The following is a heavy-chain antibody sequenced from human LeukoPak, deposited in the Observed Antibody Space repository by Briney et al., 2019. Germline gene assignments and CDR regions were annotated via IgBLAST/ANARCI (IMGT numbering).Heavy chain of an antibody. CDR2: IRQDGDTK. CDR1: GFPLNAYW. CDR3: ARSLPYGTTWYGRSDF. D-gene: IGHD6-13*01. V-gene: IGHV3-7*03. J-gene: IGHJ4*02. Sequence: HPGGSLRLSCAASGFPLNAYWMTWVRQAPGKGLEWVANIRQDGDTKYYVDSVKGRFTISRDNAMNSLYLQMNGLRAEDTAIYYCARSLPYGTTWYGRSDFWGQGTLVTVSS.